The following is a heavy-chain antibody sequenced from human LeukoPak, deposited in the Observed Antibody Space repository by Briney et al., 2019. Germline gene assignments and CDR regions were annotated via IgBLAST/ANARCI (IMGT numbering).Heavy chain of an antibody. CDR1: GGSFSGYY. D-gene: IGHD3-10*01. CDR2: INLRGST. Sequence: SETLSLTCAVYGGSFSGYYWNWIRQPPGKGLEWIGEINLRGSTTYNPSLKSRVTISLDESKNQFSLKLSSVTAADTAVYYCARHTEDYGSGRGGVDYWGQGTLVTVSS. J-gene: IGHJ4*02. V-gene: IGHV4-34*01. CDR3: ARHTEDYGSGRGGVDY.